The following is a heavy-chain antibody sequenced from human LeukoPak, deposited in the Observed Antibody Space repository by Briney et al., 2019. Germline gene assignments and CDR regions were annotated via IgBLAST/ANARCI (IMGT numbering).Heavy chain of an antibody. D-gene: IGHD3-9*01. CDR1: GFTFSSYW. CDR2: IKQDGSEK. J-gene: IGHJ6*03. Sequence: GGSLRLSCAASGFTFSSYWMSWVRQAPGKGLEWVANIKQDGSEKYYVDSVKGRFTISRDNAKYSLYLQMNSLRAEDTAVYYCARVRVLRYFDWLSSYYYYMDVWGKGTTVTVSS. CDR3: ARVRVLRYFDWLSSYYYYMDV. V-gene: IGHV3-7*01.